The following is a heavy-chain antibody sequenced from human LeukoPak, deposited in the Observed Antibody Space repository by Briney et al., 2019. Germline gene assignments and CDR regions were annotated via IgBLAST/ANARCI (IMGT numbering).Heavy chain of an antibody. J-gene: IGHJ4*02. V-gene: IGHV1-69*05. CDR3: ASRGYSHGIFDY. D-gene: IGHD5-18*01. CDR2: IIPIFGTA. CDR1: GGTFSSYA. Sequence: GASVKVSCKASGGTFSSYAISWVRQAPGQGLEWMGRIIPIFGTANYAQKFQGRVTITTDESTSTAYMELSSLRSEDTAVYYCASRGYSHGIFDYWGQGTLVTVSS.